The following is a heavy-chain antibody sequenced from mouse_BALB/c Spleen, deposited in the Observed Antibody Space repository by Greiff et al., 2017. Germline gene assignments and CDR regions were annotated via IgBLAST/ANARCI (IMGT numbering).Heavy chain of an antibody. CDR3: TRGSSYVRFAY. D-gene: IGHD1-1*01. J-gene: IGHJ3*01. V-gene: IGHV6-6*02. CDR2: IRLKSNNYAT. Sequence: EVKLEESGGGLVQPGGSMKLSCVASGFTFSNYWMNWVRQSPEKGLEWVAEIRLKSNNYATHYAESVKGRFTISRDDSKSSVYLQMNNLRAEDTGIYYCTRGSSYVRFAYWGQGTLVTVSA. CDR1: GFTFSNYW.